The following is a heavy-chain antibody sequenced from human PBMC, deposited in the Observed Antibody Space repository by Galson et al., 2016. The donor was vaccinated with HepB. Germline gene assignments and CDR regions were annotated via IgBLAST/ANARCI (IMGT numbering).Heavy chain of an antibody. CDR2: IYHSGTT. Sequence: ETLSLTCVVSGGSISSTNWWNWVRQPPGKGLEWIGEIYHSGTTNYNPSLQSRVTLSVDKSNKQCSLKLTSVTTADTAVYYCARDQAGEILRRPLGYWGQGTLVTVSS. CDR1: GGSISSTNW. CDR3: ARDQAGEILRRPLGY. D-gene: IGHD4-17*01. J-gene: IGHJ4*02. V-gene: IGHV4-4*02.